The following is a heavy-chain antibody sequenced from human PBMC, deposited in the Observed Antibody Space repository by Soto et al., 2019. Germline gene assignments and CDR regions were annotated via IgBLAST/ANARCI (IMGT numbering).Heavy chain of an antibody. Sequence: QVQLQESGPGLVTPSQTLSLTCTVSGGSISSGGYYWTWIRQHPGKGLEWIGLIYYSGSTNYNPSFKSRFTMSVYTSKNQFSLKLSSVTGADKAVYYCARSYPTYYVDYWGQGTLVTVSS. V-gene: IGHV4-31*03. D-gene: IGHD3-10*01. CDR2: IYYSGST. CDR3: ARSYPTYYVDY. CDR1: GGSISSGGYY. J-gene: IGHJ4*02.